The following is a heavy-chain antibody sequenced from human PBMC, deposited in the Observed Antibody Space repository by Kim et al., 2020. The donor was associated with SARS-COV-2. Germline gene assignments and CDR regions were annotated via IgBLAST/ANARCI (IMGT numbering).Heavy chain of an antibody. CDR2: INAGNGNT. D-gene: IGHD1-1*01. CDR1: GYTFTSYA. J-gene: IGHJ3*02. V-gene: IGHV1-3*01. CDR3: ASFVEHNWNAVQGAFDI. Sequence: ASVKVSCKASGYTFTSYAMHWVRQAPGQRLEWMGWINAGNGNTKYSQKFQGRVTITRDTSASTAYMELSSLRSEDTAVYYCASFVEHNWNAVQGAFDIWGQGTMVTVSS.